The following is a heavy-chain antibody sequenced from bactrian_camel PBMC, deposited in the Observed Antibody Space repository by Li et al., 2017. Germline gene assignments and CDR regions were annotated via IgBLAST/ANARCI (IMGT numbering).Heavy chain of an antibody. J-gene: IGHJ4*01. CDR2: IDSDGSR. Sequence: HVQLVESGGGAVQAGGSLRLSCVASGYIYASHCMGWFRQAPGESREAVAAIDSDGSRLHADSVKGRFMISEDPAKNTMYLQMDALTPEDTGMYYCAADAHQGSYCTINKNRTFYWRGQGTQVTVS. V-gene: IGHV3S53*01. CDR3: AADAHQGSYCTINKNRTFYW. D-gene: IGHD2*01. CDR1: GYIYASHC.